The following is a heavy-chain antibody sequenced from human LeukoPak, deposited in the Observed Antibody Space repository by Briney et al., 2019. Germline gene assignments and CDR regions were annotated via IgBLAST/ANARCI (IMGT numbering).Heavy chain of an antibody. CDR2: MCGGGEHT. CDR3: ARDYAEYVGYFVFDY. V-gene: IGHV3-23*01. J-gene: IGHJ4*02. Sequence: GGSLRLSCAASGFTFNNYAMNWVRPAPGRGREWVASMCGGGEHTFYADSAKGRFSLSRHNSQNSMYLQVDSDRAKDTAVYYCARDYAEYVGYFVFDYWGQGTLVTVSS. D-gene: IGHD2-15*01. CDR1: GFTFNNYA.